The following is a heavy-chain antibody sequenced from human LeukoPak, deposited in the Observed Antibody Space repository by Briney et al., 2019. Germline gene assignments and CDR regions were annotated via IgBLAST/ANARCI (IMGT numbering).Heavy chain of an antibody. V-gene: IGHV3-15*01. Sequence: GGSLRLSCAASGFTFSNAWMSWVRQAPGKGLEWVGRIKSKTDGGTTDYAAPVKGRFTISRDDSKNTLYLQMNSLKTEDTAVYYCTTERLRHSSSWYTYYYYGMDVWGQGTTVTVSS. J-gene: IGHJ6*02. CDR3: TTERLRHSSSWYTYYYYGMDV. D-gene: IGHD6-13*01. CDR2: IKSKTDGGTT. CDR1: GFTFSNAW.